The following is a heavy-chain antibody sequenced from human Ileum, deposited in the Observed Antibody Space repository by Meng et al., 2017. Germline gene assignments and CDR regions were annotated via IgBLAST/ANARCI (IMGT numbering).Heavy chain of an antibody. CDR2: ISSSSSYI. J-gene: IGHJ4*02. V-gene: IGHV3-21*01. CDR3: AREYYDFWSGYPYDY. D-gene: IGHD3-3*01. Sequence: GESLKISCAASGFTFSSYSMNWVRQAPGKGLEWVSSISSSSSYIYYEDSVKGRFTISRDNAKNSLYLQMNSLRAEDTAVYYCAREYYDFWSGYPYDYWGQGTLVTVSS. CDR1: GFTFSSYS.